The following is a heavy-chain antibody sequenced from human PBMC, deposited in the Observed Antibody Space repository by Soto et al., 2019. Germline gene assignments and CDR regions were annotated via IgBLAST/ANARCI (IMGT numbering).Heavy chain of an antibody. CDR2: NYPGDSDT. J-gene: IGHJ6*02. CDR1: GDSCNSYW. CDR3: ARRIAVAGLLPDDYGMDV. Sequence: PXESLKICCKGAGDSCNSYWIGWVRQIPGQGLEWVGINYPGDSDTRYTPSFQGQVTISADKSISTAYLQWSSLKASDTAMYYCARRIAVAGLLPDDYGMDVWGQGTTVTVSS. D-gene: IGHD6-19*01. V-gene: IGHV5-51*01.